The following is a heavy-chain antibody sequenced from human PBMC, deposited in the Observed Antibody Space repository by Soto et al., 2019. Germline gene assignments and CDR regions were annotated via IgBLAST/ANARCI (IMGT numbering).Heavy chain of an antibody. CDR1: GGSISSGGTGSY. CDR3: ASGHDAYKVRY. Sequence: QVQLQESGPGLVKPSQTLSLTCTVSGGSISSGGTGSYWTWIRQLPGKGLEWIGYIYYTGNTYYTPSLQSRPTISIDPSENQFSLKLTSVTAADTAVYFCASGHDAYKVRYWGQGTLVTVSS. V-gene: IGHV4-31*03. J-gene: IGHJ4*02. CDR2: IYYTGNT. D-gene: IGHD1-1*01.